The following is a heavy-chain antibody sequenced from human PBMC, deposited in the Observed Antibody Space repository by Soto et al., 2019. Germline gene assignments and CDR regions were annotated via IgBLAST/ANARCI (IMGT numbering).Heavy chain of an antibody. J-gene: IGHJ4*02. Sequence: ASVKVSCKASGYTFTSYYMHWVRQAPGQGLEWMGIINPSGGSTSYAQKFQGRVTMTRDTSTSTVYMELSSLRSEDTAVYYCARAPVGGSYDSSGYLSNFDYWGQGTLVTVSS. CDR2: INPSGGST. D-gene: IGHD3-22*01. CDR3: ARAPVGGSYDSSGYLSNFDY. V-gene: IGHV1-46*03. CDR1: GYTFTSYY.